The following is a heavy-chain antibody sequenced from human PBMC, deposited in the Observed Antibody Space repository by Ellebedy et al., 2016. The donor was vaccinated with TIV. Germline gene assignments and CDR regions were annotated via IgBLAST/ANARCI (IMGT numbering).Heavy chain of an antibody. D-gene: IGHD1-26*01. V-gene: IGHV3-7*01. J-gene: IGHJ3*01. Sequence: GESLKISCAASGFSFSSYWMSWVRQAPGKGLEWVANMRQDGGDKYYLDSVKGRFTISRDNAKSSLFLQLNSVRAEDTAVYYCATDGSYGDHLSPAHAFGFWGQGTKVTVSS. CDR2: MRQDGGDK. CDR1: GFSFSSYW. CDR3: ATDGSYGDHLSPAHAFGF.